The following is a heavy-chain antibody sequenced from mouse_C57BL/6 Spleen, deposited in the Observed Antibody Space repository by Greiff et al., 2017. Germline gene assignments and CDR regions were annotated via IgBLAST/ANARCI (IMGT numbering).Heavy chain of an antibody. V-gene: IGHV2-3*01. Sequence: VQLVESGPGLVAPSQSLSITCTVSGFSLTSYGVSWVRQPPGKGLEWLGVIWGDGGTNYHSALISRLSISKDNSKSHVFVKLNSLQTDDTATYYCAKSGITTLNWYFDVWGTGTTVTVSS. CDR3: AKSGITTLNWYFDV. D-gene: IGHD2-4*01. CDR1: GFSLTSYG. J-gene: IGHJ1*03. CDR2: IWGDGGT.